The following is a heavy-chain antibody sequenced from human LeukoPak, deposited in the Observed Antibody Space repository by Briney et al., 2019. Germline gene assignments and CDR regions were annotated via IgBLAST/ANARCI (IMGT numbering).Heavy chain of an antibody. J-gene: IGHJ4*02. CDR2: IKQDGSEK. CDR3: ARGLLAAAGIDY. V-gene: IGHV3-7*04. Sequence: GGSLRLSCAASGFTFSNAWMSWVRQAPGKGLEWVANIKQDGSEKNYVDSVKGRFTISRDNAKNSLYLQMNSLRAEDTAAYYCARGLLAAAGIDYWGQGDLVTVSS. D-gene: IGHD6-13*01. CDR1: GFTFSNAW.